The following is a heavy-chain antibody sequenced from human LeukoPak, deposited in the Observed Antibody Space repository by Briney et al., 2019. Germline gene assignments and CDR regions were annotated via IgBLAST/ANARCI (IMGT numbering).Heavy chain of an antibody. CDR2: IYPGDSDT. CDR1: GYSFTSYW. CDR3: ARLGLLDFWSGYYTGIGFDY. Sequence: GESLKISCKGSGYSFTSYWIGWVRQMPGKGLEWMGIIYPGDSDTRYSPSFQGQVTISADKSISTAYLQLSSLKASDTAMYYCARLGLLDFWSGYYTGIGFDYWGQGTLVTVSS. V-gene: IGHV5-51*01. J-gene: IGHJ4*02. D-gene: IGHD3-3*01.